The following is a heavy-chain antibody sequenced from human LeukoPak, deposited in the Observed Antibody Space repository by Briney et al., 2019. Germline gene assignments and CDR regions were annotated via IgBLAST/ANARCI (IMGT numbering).Heavy chain of an antibody. Sequence: SETLSLTCTVSGGSISSYYWSWIRQPPGKGLEWIGYIYYSGSTNYNPSLKSRVTISVDTSKNQFSLKLSSVTAADTAVYYCARVYYDFWSGYYGYFDYWGQGTLVTVSS. V-gene: IGHV4-59*01. CDR2: IYYSGST. D-gene: IGHD3-3*01. J-gene: IGHJ4*02. CDR1: GGSISSYY. CDR3: ARVYYDFWSGYYGYFDY.